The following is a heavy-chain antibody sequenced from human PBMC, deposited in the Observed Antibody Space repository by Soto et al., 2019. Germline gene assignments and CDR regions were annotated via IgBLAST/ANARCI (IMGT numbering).Heavy chain of an antibody. CDR2: IWYDGSNK. J-gene: IGHJ6*02. CDR1: GFTFSSYG. V-gene: IGHV3-33*01. Sequence: PGGSLRLSCAASGFTFSSYGMHWVRQAPGKGLEWVAVIWYDGSNKYYADSVKGRFTISRDNSKNTLYLQMNSLRAEDTAVYYCARDPPLGGSYRYYYYYGMDVWGQGTTVTVSS. CDR3: ARDPPLGGSYRYYYYYGMDV. D-gene: IGHD1-26*01.